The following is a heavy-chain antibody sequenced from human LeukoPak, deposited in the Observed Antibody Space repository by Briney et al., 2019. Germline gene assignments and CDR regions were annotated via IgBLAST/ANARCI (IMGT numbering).Heavy chain of an antibody. CDR2: IYYSGST. D-gene: IGHD2-2*01. CDR1: GGSISSYY. V-gene: IGHV4-59*01. J-gene: IGHJ6*02. Sequence: SETLSLTCTVSGGSISSYYWSWIRQPPGKGLEWIGYIYYSGSTNYNPSLKSRVTISVDTSKNQFSLKLSSVTAADTAVYYCARGAYCSSTGCYSYYYGMDVWGQGTTVTVSS. CDR3: ARGAYCSSTGCYSYYYGMDV.